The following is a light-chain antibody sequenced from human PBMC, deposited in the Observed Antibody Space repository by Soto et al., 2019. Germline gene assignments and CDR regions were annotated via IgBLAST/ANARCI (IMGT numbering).Light chain of an antibody. CDR2: DAS. J-gene: IGKJ4*01. CDR3: QQRSDWPLT. Sequence: EVELTQSPATLSSSPGERVTLSCRASQSVSNYLAWYQQKPGQAPRLLIYDASKRATGIPARFSGRGSGTDFTLTISSLEPEDFAVYYCQQRSDWPLTFGGGTKVDIK. V-gene: IGKV3-11*01. CDR1: QSVSNY.